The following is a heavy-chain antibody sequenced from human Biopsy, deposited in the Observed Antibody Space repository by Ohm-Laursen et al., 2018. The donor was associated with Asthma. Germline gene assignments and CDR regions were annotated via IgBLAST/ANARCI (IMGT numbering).Heavy chain of an antibody. CDR1: GYTFNSAG. CDR3: ARAVDYSHYYGIDV. Sequence: GATVTISCKTSGYTFNSAGITWVRQAPGQGLEWMGWISVYNGNTKVAQKLQDRVTMITDTSTSTAYMELRSLRSDDTAVYFCARAVDYSHYYGIDVWGQGTTVTVS. J-gene: IGHJ6*02. CDR2: ISVYNGNT. D-gene: IGHD3-10*01. V-gene: IGHV1-18*01.